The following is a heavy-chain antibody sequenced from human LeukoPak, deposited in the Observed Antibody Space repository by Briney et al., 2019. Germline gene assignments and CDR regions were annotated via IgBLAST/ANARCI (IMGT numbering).Heavy chain of an antibody. V-gene: IGHV3-30-3*01. Sequence: GGSLGLSCAASGFTFSSYAMHWVRQAPGKGLEWVAVISYDGSNKYYADSVKGRFTISRDNSKNTLYLQMNSLRAEDTAVYYCARDSVWGSYLSYYFDYWGQGTLVTVSS. CDR1: GFTFSSYA. D-gene: IGHD3-16*02. J-gene: IGHJ4*02. CDR2: ISYDGSNK. CDR3: ARDSVWGSYLSYYFDY.